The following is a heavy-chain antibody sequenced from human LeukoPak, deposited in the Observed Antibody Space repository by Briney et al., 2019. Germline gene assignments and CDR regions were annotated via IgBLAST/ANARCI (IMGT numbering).Heavy chain of an antibody. CDR2: INTNTGDP. CDR1: GYTFTIYA. V-gene: IGHV7-4-1*02. Sequence: ASVKVSCKASGYTFTIYAINRVRQAPGQGLEWMGWINTNTGDPTYAQAFTGRFVFSLDTPVDTAYLQISSLKAEDTAIYYCARARSGYNSDLDYWGQGTLVTVSS. J-gene: IGHJ4*02. CDR3: ARARSGYNSDLDY. D-gene: IGHD5-24*01.